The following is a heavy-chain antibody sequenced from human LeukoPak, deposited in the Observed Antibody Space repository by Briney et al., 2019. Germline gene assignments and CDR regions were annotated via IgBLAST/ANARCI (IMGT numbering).Heavy chain of an antibody. D-gene: IGHD1/OR15-1a*01. CDR1: GFTFSSYS. J-gene: IGHJ4*02. CDR2: ISSSSSYT. Sequence: GGSLRLSCAASGFTFSSYSMNWVRQAPGKGLEWVSSISSSSSYTYYADSVKGRFTISRGNAKNSLYLQMNSLRAEDTAVYYCAGPEQIWGQGTLVTVSS. CDR3: AGPEQI. V-gene: IGHV3-21*01.